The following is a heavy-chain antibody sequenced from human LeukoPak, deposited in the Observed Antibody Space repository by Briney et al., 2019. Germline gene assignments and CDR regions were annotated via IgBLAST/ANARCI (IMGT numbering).Heavy chain of an antibody. CDR3: ARYYYGSGSYYNDNGMDV. Sequence: ASVKVSCKASGYTFTSYYMHWVRQAPGQGLEWMGIINPSGGSTSYAQKSQGRVTMTRDTSTSTVYMELSSLRSEDTAVYYCARYYYGSGSYYNDNGMDVWGQGTTVTVSS. V-gene: IGHV1-46*01. CDR2: INPSGGST. CDR1: GYTFTSYY. J-gene: IGHJ6*02. D-gene: IGHD3-10*01.